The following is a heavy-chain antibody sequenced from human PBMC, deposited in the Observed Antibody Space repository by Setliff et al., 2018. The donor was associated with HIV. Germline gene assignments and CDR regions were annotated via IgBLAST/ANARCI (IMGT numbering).Heavy chain of an antibody. CDR2: IYYSGNT. J-gene: IGHJ3*02. V-gene: IGHV4-39*07. Sequence: SETLSLTCTVSGGSVSSSYYYWDWIRQPPGKGLEWIGSIYYSGNTYYSPSLKSRLTMSLHTSKNQFSLKLNSMTAADTAVYYCATEGGPSRDGVFYIWGLGTKVTVSS. D-gene: IGHD4-17*01. CDR1: GGSVSSSYYY. CDR3: ATEGGPSRDGVFYI.